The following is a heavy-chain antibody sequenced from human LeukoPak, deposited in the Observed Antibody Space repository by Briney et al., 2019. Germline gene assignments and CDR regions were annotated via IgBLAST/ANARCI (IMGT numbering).Heavy chain of an antibody. V-gene: IGHV3-21*01. Sequence: GGPLRLSCAASGFTSSSNSMNWVRQAPGKGLEWVSSISSSSSYIYYADSVKGRFTISRDNAKNSLYLQMNSLRAEDTAVYYCARDKAHCRSHIVGVTAIPGYFDLWGRGTLVTVSS. J-gene: IGHJ2*01. D-gene: IGHD2-21*02. CDR3: ARDKAHCRSHIVGVTAIPGYFDL. CDR2: ISSSSSYI. CDR1: GFTSSSNS.